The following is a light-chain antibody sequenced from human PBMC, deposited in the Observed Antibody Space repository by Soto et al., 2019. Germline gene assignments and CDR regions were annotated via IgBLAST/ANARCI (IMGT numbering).Light chain of an antibody. V-gene: IGKV3-20*01. CDR2: GAS. Sequence: EIVMTQSASTLSVSPGERATLSCRASQSVSSSYLAWYQQKPGQAPRLLIYGASSRATGISDRFSGSGSGTDFTLTISRLEPEDFAVYYCQQYGSAPPTFGQGTKVDIK. CDR1: QSVSSSY. CDR3: QQYGSAPPT. J-gene: IGKJ1*01.